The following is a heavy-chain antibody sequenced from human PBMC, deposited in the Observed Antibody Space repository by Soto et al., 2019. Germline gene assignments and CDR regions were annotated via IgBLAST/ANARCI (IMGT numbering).Heavy chain of an antibody. CDR2: MNPNSGNT. V-gene: IGHV1-8*01. J-gene: IGHJ3*02. CDR1: GYTFTSYD. D-gene: IGHD3-3*01. CDR3: ASLSSFWNDSLVTSKHNAFDI. Sequence: GASVKVSCKASGYTFTSYDINWVRQATGQGLERMGWMNPNSGNTGYAQKFQGRVTMTRNTSISTAYMELSSLRSEDTAVYYCASLSSFWNDSLVTSKHNAFDIWGQGTMVTVSS.